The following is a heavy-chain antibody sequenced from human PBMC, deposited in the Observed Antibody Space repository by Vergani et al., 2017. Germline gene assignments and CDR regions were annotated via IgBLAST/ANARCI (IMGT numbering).Heavy chain of an antibody. Sequence: QLQLHKSGPGLVKPSETLSLTCTLSGGSISSSSHFWGWLRQTPGKGLEWIGSMDYNGRAYYTPSLRRRVAISIDTSKMQFSLKLYSLTAADTAIYYCARHVTQDYYNDSDYFDYWGLGTLVTVSS. CDR1: GGSISSSSHF. J-gene: IGHJ4*02. CDR3: ARHVTQDYYNDSDYFDY. CDR2: MDYNGRA. V-gene: IGHV4-39*01. D-gene: IGHD3-22*01.